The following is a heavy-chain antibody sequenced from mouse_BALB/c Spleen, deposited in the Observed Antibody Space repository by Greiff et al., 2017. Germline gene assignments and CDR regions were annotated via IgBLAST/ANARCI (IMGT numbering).Heavy chain of an antibody. CDR2: IYPGNVNT. Sequence: QVQLQQSGPELVKPGASVRISCKASGYTFTSYYIHWVKQRPGQGLEWIGWIYPGNVNTKYNEKFKGKATLTADKSSSTAYMQLSSLTSEDSAVYFCARSAYYDYHAMDYWGQGTSVTVSS. D-gene: IGHD2-10*01. CDR1: GYTFTSYY. CDR3: ARSAYYDYHAMDY. J-gene: IGHJ4*01. V-gene: IGHV1S56*01.